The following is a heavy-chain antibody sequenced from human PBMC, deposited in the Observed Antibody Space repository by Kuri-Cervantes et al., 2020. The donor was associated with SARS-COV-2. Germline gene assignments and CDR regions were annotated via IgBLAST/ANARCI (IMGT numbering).Heavy chain of an antibody. CDR1: GGSISSYY. J-gene: IGHJ4*02. D-gene: IGHD3-3*01. CDR2: IYYSGST. CDR3: ARDYNYYDFWSGYLGFVD. Sequence: SETLSLTCTVSGGSISSYYWSWIRQPPGKGLEWIGYIYYSGSTYYNPSLKSRVTISVDTSKNRFSLKLSSVTAADTAVYYCARDYNYYDFWSGYLGFVDWGQGTLVTVSS. V-gene: IGHV4-59*12.